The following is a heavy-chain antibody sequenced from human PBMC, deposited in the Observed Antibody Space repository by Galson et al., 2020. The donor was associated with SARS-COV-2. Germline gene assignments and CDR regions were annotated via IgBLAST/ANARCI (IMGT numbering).Heavy chain of an antibody. V-gene: IGHV1-2*02. CDR1: GYTFTGYY. Sequence: ASVKVSCKASGYTFTGYYMHWVRQAPGQGLEWMGWINPNSGGTNYAQKFQGRVTMTRDTSISTAYMELSRLRPDDTAVYYCARGGIVGATRWCDPWGQGTLVTVSS. J-gene: IGHJ5*02. D-gene: IGHD1-26*01. CDR3: ARGGIVGATRWCDP. CDR2: INPNSGGT.